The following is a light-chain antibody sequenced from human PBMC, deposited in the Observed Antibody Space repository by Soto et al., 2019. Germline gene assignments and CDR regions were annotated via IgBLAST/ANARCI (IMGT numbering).Light chain of an antibody. J-gene: IGLJ2*01. CDR2: EGS. Sequence: QSALTQPASVSGSPGQSITISCTGTSSDVGSYNLVSWYQQHPGKAPKLMIYEGSKRPSGVSNRFSGSKSGNTASLTISGLQAGDEADYYCCSYAGSSTVGVFGGGTKLTVL. V-gene: IGLV2-23*01. CDR3: CSYAGSSTVGV. CDR1: SSDVGSYNL.